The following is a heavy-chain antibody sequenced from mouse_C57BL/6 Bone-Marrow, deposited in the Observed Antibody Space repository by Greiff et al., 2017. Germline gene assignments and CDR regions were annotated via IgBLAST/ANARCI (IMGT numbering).Heavy chain of an antibody. J-gene: IGHJ1*03. CDR1: GYTFTDYY. CDR2: INPNNGGT. V-gene: IGHV1-26*01. Sequence: EVQLQQSGPELVKPGASVKISCKASGYTFTDYYMNWVKQSPGKGLEWIGDINPNNGGTSYNQKFKGKATLTVDKSSSTAYMELRSLTSEDSAVYYCARDGSGYGYFDVWGTGTTVTVSS. CDR3: ARDGSGYGYFDV. D-gene: IGHD1-1*01.